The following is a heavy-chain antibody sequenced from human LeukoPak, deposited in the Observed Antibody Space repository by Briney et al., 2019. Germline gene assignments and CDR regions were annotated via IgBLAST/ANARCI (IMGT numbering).Heavy chain of an antibody. V-gene: IGHV4-59*01. CDR3: ARGNYGSGSYYGVDFDS. J-gene: IGHJ4*02. D-gene: IGHD3-10*01. CDR1: GDSIRNFY. Sequence: SVTVSLTCTVSGDSIRNFYWNWVRQPPGKGLEWIGYIYHSGNTKRNPPLKRRLTMSIDTSKNQFSLRLTSVTAADTAVYYCARGNYGSGSYYGVDFDSWGQGTLVT. CDR2: IYHSGNT.